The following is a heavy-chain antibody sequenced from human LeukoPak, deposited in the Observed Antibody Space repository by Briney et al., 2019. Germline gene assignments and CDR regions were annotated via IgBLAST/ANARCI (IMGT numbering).Heavy chain of an antibody. Sequence: GGSLRLSCAASGFTSISYAIHWVRQAPGKGLEGVAAISFHGTDSFYADSVKGRFTISRDNSKNTLYLQMGSLRAEDMAVYYCARDGYYDSSAYYDFWGQGTLVTVSS. V-gene: IGHV3-30*14. CDR2: ISFHGTDS. J-gene: IGHJ4*02. CDR1: GFTSISYA. CDR3: ARDGYYDSSAYYDF. D-gene: IGHD3-22*01.